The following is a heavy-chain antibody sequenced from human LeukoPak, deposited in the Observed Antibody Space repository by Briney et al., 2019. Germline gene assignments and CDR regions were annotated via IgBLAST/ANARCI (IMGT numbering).Heavy chain of an antibody. J-gene: IGHJ4*02. V-gene: IGHV4-34*01. CDR3: ARTRYYDFWSGYYGPKHKDYVHSFDY. CDR1: GGSFSGYY. Sequence: SETLSLTCAVYGGSFSGYYWSWIRQPPGKGLEWIGEINHSGSTNYNPSLKSRVTISVDTSKNQFSLKLCSVTAADTAVYYCARTRYYDFWSGYYGPKHKDYVHSFDYWGQGTLVTVSS. CDR2: INHSGST. D-gene: IGHD3-3*01.